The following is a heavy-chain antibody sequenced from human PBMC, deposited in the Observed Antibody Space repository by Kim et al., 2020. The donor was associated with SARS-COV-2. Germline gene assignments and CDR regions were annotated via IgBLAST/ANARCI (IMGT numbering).Heavy chain of an antibody. CDR3: ARFLSSGWALDY. V-gene: IGHV3-21*01. D-gene: IGHD6-19*01. J-gene: IGHJ4*02. CDR1: GFTFSSYS. Sequence: GGSLRLSCAASGFTFSSYSMNWVRQAPGKGLEWVSSISSSSSYIYYADSVKGRFTISRDNAKNSLYLQMNSLRAEDTAVYYCARFLSSGWALDYWGQGTLVTVSS. CDR2: ISSSSSYI.